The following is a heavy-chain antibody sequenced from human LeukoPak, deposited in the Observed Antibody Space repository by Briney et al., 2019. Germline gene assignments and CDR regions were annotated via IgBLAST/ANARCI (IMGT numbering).Heavy chain of an antibody. V-gene: IGHV4-4*07. Sequence: SETLSLTCTVSGGFISSYYWSWIRQPAGKGLEWIGRIYTSGSTNYNPSLKSRVTMSVDTSKNQFSLKLSSVTAADTAVYYCARDQRDFWSGYHYYYYMDVWGKGTTVTVSS. CDR2: IYTSGST. J-gene: IGHJ6*03. CDR1: GGFISSYY. D-gene: IGHD3-3*01. CDR3: ARDQRDFWSGYHYYYYMDV.